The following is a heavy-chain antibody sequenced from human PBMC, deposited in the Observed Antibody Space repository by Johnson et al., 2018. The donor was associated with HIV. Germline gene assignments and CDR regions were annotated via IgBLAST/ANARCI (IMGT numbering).Heavy chain of an antibody. V-gene: IGHV3-9*01. CDR3: AKDLQLWAPSSAFDI. CDR1: GFTFDDYA. D-gene: IGHD5-18*01. Sequence: VQLVESGGGVVQPGRSLRLSCEASGFTFDDYAMHWVRQAPGKGLEWVSGISWISGTIGYADSVKGRFTISRDNAKNTLYLQMNSLRAEDTAVYYCAKDLQLWAPSSAFDIWGQGTMVTVSS. CDR2: ISWISGTI. J-gene: IGHJ3*02.